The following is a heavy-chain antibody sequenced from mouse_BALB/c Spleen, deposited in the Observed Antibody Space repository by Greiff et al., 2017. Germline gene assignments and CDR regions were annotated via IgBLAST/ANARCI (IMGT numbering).Heavy chain of an antibody. V-gene: IGHV1-9*01. D-gene: IGHD2-1*01. Sequence: QVQLQQSGAELMKPGASVKISCKATGYTFSSYWIEWVKQRPGHGLEWIGEILPGSGSTNYNEKFKGKATFTADTSSNTAYMQLSSLTSEDSAVYYCARWGNLAWFAYWGQGTLVTVSA. CDR3: ARWGNLAWFAY. J-gene: IGHJ3*01. CDR1: GYTFSSYW. CDR2: ILPGSGST.